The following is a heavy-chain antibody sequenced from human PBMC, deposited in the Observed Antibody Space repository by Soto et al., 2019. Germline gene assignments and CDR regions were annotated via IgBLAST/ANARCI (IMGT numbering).Heavy chain of an antibody. Sequence: GGSLRLSCAASGFRFTYAWMSWVRQSPGKGLEWVARIKSKTDGGATEYAAPVKGRFTISRDDSKNTLYLQMNSLKIEDTAVYFCARDSVVVADSCWGQGTLVTVSS. CDR1: GFRFTYAW. J-gene: IGHJ4*02. V-gene: IGHV3-15*01. D-gene: IGHD2-15*01. CDR3: ARDSVVVADSC. CDR2: IKSKTDGGAT.